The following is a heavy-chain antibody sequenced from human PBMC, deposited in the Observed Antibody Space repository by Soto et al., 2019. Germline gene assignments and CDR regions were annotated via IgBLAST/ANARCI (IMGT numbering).Heavy chain of an antibody. D-gene: IGHD3-22*01. CDR2: IYYSGST. CDR1: GGSISSYY. CDR3: ARAFSSGYYLIWFDP. Sequence: PSETLSLTCTVSGGSISSYYWSWIRQPPGKGLEWIGYIYYSGSTNYNPSLKSRVTISVDTSKNQFSLKLSSVTAADTAVYYCARAFSSGYYLIWFDPWGQGTLVTVSS. V-gene: IGHV4-59*01. J-gene: IGHJ5*02.